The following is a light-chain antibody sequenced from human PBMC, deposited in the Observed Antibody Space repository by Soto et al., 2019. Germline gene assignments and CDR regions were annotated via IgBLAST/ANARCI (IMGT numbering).Light chain of an antibody. V-gene: IGKV3-15*01. Sequence: DIVITQSPATLSVSPGERATLSCRASQSVSRHLAWYQQKPGQAPRLLIHDTSNRANGIPARFSGSGSGTEFSLTISSLQSEDLAVYFCQQYNNWPTWTFGQGTKVDIK. CDR2: DTS. CDR3: QQYNNWPTWT. J-gene: IGKJ1*01. CDR1: QSVSRH.